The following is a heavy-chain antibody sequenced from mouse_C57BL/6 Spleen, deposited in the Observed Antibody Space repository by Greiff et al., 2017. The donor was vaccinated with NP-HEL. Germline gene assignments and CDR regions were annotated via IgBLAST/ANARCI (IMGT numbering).Heavy chain of an antibody. Sequence: VQLQQSGAELVRPGASVKLSCTASGFNIKDDYMHWVKQRPEQGLEWIGWIDPENGDTEYASKFQGKATITAYTSSNTAYLQLSSLTSEDTAVDYCTTPPWFAYWGQGTLVTVSA. V-gene: IGHV14-4*01. CDR2: IDPENGDT. CDR3: TTPPWFAY. CDR1: GFNIKDDY. J-gene: IGHJ3*01.